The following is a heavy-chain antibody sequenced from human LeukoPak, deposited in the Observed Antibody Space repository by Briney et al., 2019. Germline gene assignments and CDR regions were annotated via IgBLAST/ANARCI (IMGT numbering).Heavy chain of an antibody. CDR1: GYTFTDYY. CDR3: ARARITMVRGVIGLGDY. D-gene: IGHD3-10*01. CDR2: INPNSGGT. V-gene: IGHV1-2*02. J-gene: IGHJ4*02. Sequence: ASVKVSCKASGYTFTDYYMHWVRQAPGQGLEWMGWINPNSGGTNYAQKFQGRVTMTRDTSISTAYMELSRLRSDDTAVYYCARARITMVRGVIGLGDYWGQGTLVTVSS.